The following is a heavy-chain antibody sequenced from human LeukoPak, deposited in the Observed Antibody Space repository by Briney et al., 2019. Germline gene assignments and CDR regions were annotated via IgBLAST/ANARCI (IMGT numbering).Heavy chain of an antibody. Sequence: PGGSLRLSCAASGFTFSSYGMHWVRQAPGKGLEWVAFIRYDGSNKYYADSVKGRFTISRDNSKNTLYLQMNSLRAGDTAVYYCAKDRGSSWSTREIDAFDIWGQGTMVTVSS. J-gene: IGHJ3*02. D-gene: IGHD6-13*01. CDR3: AKDRGSSWSTREIDAFDI. CDR1: GFTFSSYG. CDR2: IRYDGSNK. V-gene: IGHV3-30*02.